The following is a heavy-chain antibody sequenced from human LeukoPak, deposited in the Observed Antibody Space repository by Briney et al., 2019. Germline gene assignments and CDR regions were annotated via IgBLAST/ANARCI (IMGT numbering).Heavy chain of an antibody. CDR2: ISAYNGNT. J-gene: IGHJ4*02. V-gene: IGHV1-18*01. Sequence: ASVKVSCKASGYTFTSYGISWVRQAPGQGLEWMGWISAYNGNTSYAQKLQGRVTMTTDTSTSTAYMELRSLRSDDTAVYYCASVGCSSTSCPFDYWGQGTLVTVSS. CDR1: GYTFTSYG. CDR3: ASVGCSSTSCPFDY. D-gene: IGHD2-2*01.